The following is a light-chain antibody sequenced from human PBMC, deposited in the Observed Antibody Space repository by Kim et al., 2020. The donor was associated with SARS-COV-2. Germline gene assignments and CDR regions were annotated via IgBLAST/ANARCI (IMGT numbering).Light chain of an antibody. CDR3: QKYNSALT. CDR1: QGISNY. CDR2: AAS. Sequence: LSASVGDRVTITCRASQGISNYLAWYQQKPGKVPKLLIYAASTLQSGVPSRFSGSGSGTDFTLTISSLQPEDVATYYCQKYNSALTFGPGTKLEI. V-gene: IGKV1-27*01. J-gene: IGKJ3*01.